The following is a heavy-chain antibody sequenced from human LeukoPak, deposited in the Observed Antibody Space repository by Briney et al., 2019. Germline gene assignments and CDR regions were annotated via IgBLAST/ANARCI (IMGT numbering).Heavy chain of an antibody. Sequence: SETLSLTCTVSGGSISSSSYHWGWIRQPPGKGLEWSGSIYYSGSTYYNPSLKSRVTISVDTSKNQFSLKLSSVTAADTAVYYCARLGICYSSWYYFDYWGQGTLVTVSS. CDR2: IYYSGST. V-gene: IGHV4-39*01. CDR3: ARLGICYSSWYYFDY. D-gene: IGHD6-13*01. J-gene: IGHJ4*02. CDR1: GGSISSSSYH.